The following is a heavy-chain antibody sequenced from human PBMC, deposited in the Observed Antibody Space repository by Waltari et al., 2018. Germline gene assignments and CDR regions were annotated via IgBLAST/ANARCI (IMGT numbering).Heavy chain of an antibody. CDR2: IRSKANSYAT. CDR3: TRGRDGNNNFDY. V-gene: IGHV3-73*02. D-gene: IGHD1-1*01. J-gene: IGHJ4*02. Sequence: EVQLVESGGGLVQPGGSLKLSCAASGFTFSGSAMHWVRQASGKGLEWVGRIRSKANSYATAYAASVKGRFTISRDDSKNTAYLQMNSLKTEDTAVYYCTRGRDGNNNFDYWGQGTLVTVSS. CDR1: GFTFSGSA.